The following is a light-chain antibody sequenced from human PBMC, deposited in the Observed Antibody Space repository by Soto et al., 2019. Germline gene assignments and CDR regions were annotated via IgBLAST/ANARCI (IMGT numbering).Light chain of an antibody. CDR2: GNN. CDR1: SSNIGAGYE. CDR3: QSYDSSLSALYV. Sequence: QSVLTQPPSVSGAPGQRVTISCTGSSSNIGAGYEVHWYQQLPGTALKLLIYGNNNRPSGVPDRFSGSKSGTSASLAITGLQAEDEADYYCQSYDSSLSALYVFGTGTKVTVL. V-gene: IGLV1-40*01. J-gene: IGLJ1*01.